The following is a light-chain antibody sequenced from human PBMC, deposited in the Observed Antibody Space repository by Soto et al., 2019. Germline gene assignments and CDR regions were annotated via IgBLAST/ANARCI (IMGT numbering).Light chain of an antibody. J-gene: IGKJ5*01. CDR3: QQKNT. CDR1: QSISSY. Sequence: DIQMTHSPSSLSASVGDRVIITCRASQSISSYLNWYQQKPGKAPKLLIYAASSLQSGVPSRFSGSGSGTDFTLTISSLQPEDFATYYCQQKNTFGQGTRLEIK. CDR2: AAS. V-gene: IGKV1-39*01.